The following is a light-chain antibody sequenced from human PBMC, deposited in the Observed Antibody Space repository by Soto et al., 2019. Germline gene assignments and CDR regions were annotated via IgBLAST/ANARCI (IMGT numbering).Light chain of an antibody. Sequence: QSALTQPASASGSPGQSITISCTGTSSDVGGYNYVSWYQQHPGKAPKLMIYEVSNRPSGVSNRFSGSKSGNTASLTISGLQAEDDADYYCSSYTSSSTLVFGGGTKLTVL. CDR1: SSDVGGYNY. CDR3: SSYTSSSTLV. V-gene: IGLV2-14*01. CDR2: EVS. J-gene: IGLJ2*01.